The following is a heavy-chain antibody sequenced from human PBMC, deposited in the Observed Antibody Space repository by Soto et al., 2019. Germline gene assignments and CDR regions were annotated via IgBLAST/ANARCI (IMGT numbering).Heavy chain of an antibody. CDR3: ARDTPDYYVSGSYLNS. D-gene: IGHD3-10*01. CDR2: ISGSGGST. J-gene: IGHJ1*01. Sequence: PGGSLRLSCAASGFTFSSYAMSWVRQAPGKGLEWVSAISGSGGSTYYADSVKGRFTISRDNSKNTLYLQMNSLRAEDTAVYYCARDTPDYYVSGSYLNSWGQGTLVTVSS. CDR1: GFTFSSYA. V-gene: IGHV3-23*01.